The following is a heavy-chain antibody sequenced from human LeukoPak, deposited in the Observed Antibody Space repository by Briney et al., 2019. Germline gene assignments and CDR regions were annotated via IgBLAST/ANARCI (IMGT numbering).Heavy chain of an antibody. V-gene: IGHV1-18*01. J-gene: IGHJ4*02. CDR1: GYTFTSYP. CDR3: ARGYADGDDVGDFDY. D-gene: IGHD2-2*01. Sequence: ASVKVSCKASGYTFTSYPISWVRQAPGQGLEWMGWITTYNGNTNYAQKLQGRVTVTTDTSTSTAYMDLRGLRSDDTDVSYCARGYADGDDVGDFDYWGQGTLVTVSS. CDR2: ITTYNGNT.